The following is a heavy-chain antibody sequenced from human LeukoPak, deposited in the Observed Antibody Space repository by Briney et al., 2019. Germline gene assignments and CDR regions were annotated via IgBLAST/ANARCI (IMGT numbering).Heavy chain of an antibody. CDR2: IFYNGNT. CDR3: ARGDSSSWYFDY. Sequence: SETLSLTCTVSGASFSSYYWSWLRQPPGKGLEWIAYIFYNGNTKYNPSLKSRVTISVDTSKTQFSLKLSSVTAADTAVYYCARGDSSSWYFDYWGQGTLVTVSS. CDR1: GASFSSYY. V-gene: IGHV4-59*01. J-gene: IGHJ4*02. D-gene: IGHD6-13*01.